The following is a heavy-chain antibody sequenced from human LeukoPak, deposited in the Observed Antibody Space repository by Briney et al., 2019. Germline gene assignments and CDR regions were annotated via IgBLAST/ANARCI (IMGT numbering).Heavy chain of an antibody. J-gene: IGHJ4*02. Sequence: SQTLSLTCAISGDSVSSNIAAWDWIRQSPSRGLGWLGRTYYRFKWYNDYAVSVKSRITINPDTSKNPFCLQLNSVTPEDTAVYYCARTSDISGSGSYKDWGQGTLVTVSS. V-gene: IGHV6-1*01. CDR3: ARTSDISGSGSYKD. CDR1: GDSVSSNIAA. CDR2: TYYRFKWYN. D-gene: IGHD3-10*01.